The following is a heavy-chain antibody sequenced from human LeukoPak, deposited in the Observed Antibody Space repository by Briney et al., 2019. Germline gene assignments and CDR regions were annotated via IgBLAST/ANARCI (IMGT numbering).Heavy chain of an antibody. D-gene: IGHD3-10*01. CDR1: GFNFSRYW. V-gene: IGHV3-7*01. J-gene: IGHJ5*01. Sequence: GGSLRLSCAASGFNFSRYWMNWVRQAPGKGLEWVANIKRDGNEKNYVDSVKGRFSISRDNAKNSLYLQMDSLRAEDTAVYYCAKEGAYPIITYDSWGQGALVTVSS. CDR2: IKRDGNEK. CDR3: AKEGAYPIITYDS.